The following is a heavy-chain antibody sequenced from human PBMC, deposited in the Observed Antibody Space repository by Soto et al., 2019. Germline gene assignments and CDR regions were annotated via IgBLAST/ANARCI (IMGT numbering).Heavy chain of an antibody. CDR3: ASMVRGVIDPVHYYYYMDV. V-gene: IGHV1-8*01. CDR1: GYTFTSYD. D-gene: IGHD3-10*01. Sequence: QVQLVQSGAEVKKPGASVKVSCKASGYTFTSYDINWVRQATGQGLEWMGWMNPNSGNTGYAQKFQGRVTMTRNTSISTAYMELSSRRSEDTAVYYCASMVRGVIDPVHYYYYMDVWGKGTTVTVSS. J-gene: IGHJ6*03. CDR2: MNPNSGNT.